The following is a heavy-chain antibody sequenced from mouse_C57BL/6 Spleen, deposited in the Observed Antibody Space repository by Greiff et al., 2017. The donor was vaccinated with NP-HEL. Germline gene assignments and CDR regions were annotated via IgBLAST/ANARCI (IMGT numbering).Heavy chain of an antibody. CDR2: IHPNSGST. CDR3: ARSTVVGRYFDV. J-gene: IGHJ1*03. Sequence: VQLQQPGAELVKPGASVKLSCKASGYTFTSYWMHWVKQRPGQGLEWIGMIHPNSGSTNYNEKFKSKATLTVDKSSSTAYMQLSSLTSEDSAVYYCARSTVVGRYFDVWGTGTTVTVSS. CDR1: GYTFTSYW. V-gene: IGHV1-64*01. D-gene: IGHD1-1*01.